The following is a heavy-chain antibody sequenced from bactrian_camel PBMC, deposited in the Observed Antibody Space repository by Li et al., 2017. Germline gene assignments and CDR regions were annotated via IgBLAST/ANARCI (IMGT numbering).Heavy chain of an antibody. J-gene: IGHJ6*01. CDR2: IVTSTGRT. CDR1: RGGGYCYY. V-gene: IGHV3S1*01. D-gene: IGHD4*01. Sequence: HVQLVESGGGSVQAGGSLTLSCAASRGGGYCYYMAWFRQAPGKGREGLAAIVTSTGRTFYPDSVKGRFTISLDNAKNTLYLQMNNLKPEDTAMYYCAARRSICHRDLDMATFVYWGQGTQVTVS. CDR3: AARRSICHRDLDMATFVY.